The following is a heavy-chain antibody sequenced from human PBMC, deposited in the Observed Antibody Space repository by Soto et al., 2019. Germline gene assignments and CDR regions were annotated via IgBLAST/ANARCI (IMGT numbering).Heavy chain of an antibody. J-gene: IGHJ5*02. Sequence: ASVKVSCKASGYTFTSYGISWVRQAPGQGLELMGWISAYNGNTNYAQKLQGRVTMTTDTSTSTAYMELRSLRSDDTAVYYCARMWTARLVFDPWGQGTLVTVSS. CDR3: ARMWTARLVFDP. D-gene: IGHD2-2*01. CDR2: ISAYNGNT. V-gene: IGHV1-18*01. CDR1: GYTFTSYG.